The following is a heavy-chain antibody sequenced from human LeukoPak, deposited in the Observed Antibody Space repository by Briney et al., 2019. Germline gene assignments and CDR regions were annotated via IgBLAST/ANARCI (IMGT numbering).Heavy chain of an antibody. CDR2: IYYTGSS. CDR3: AELGITMIGGV. J-gene: IGHJ6*04. CDR1: GGSVSDYY. D-gene: IGHD3-10*02. Sequence: PSETLSLTCTVSGGSVSDYYWSWIRQSPGKGLEWIGYIYYTGSSSYNPSLRSRVTISADTSKNQFSLKLSSVTAADTAVYYCAELGITMIGGVWGKGTTVTISS. V-gene: IGHV4-59*02.